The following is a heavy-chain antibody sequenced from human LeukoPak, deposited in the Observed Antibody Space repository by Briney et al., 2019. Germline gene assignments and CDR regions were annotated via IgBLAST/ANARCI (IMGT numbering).Heavy chain of an antibody. CDR3: ARAFAGSGWST. D-gene: IGHD6-19*01. CDR1: AGFISSYY. Sequence: SETLSLTCTVAAGFISSYYWSWLRQPPGKGLEWIGYIYYSGSTNYNPSLKSRVTISVDTSKNQFSLKLSSVTAADTAVYYCARAFAGSGWSTWGQGTLVTVSS. CDR2: IYYSGST. J-gene: IGHJ4*02. V-gene: IGHV4-59*01.